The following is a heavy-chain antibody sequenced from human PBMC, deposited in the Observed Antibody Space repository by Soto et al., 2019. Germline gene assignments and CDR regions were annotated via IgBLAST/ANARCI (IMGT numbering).Heavy chain of an antibody. J-gene: IGHJ6*03. D-gene: IGHD2-15*01. Sequence: GGSLRLSCAASGFTFSSYSRNWVRQAPGKGLEWVSYISSSSSTIYYADSVKGRFTISRDNAKNSLYLQMNSLRAEDTAVYYWARKPRGYCSGGSCYSNYYYYMDVWGKGTTVTVSS. CDR3: ARKPRGYCSGGSCYSNYYYYMDV. CDR1: GFTFSSYS. V-gene: IGHV3-48*01. CDR2: ISSSSSTI.